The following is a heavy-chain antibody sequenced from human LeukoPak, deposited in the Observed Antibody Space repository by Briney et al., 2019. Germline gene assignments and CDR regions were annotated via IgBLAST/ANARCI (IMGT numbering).Heavy chain of an antibody. Sequence: SETLSLTCTVSGGSISSYYWSWIRQPPGKGLEWIGYIYYSGITKYDPSLKSQVTVSVDMSKNQFSLKLTSVTAADTAVYYCAREKSGSCTSSTTCLNWFDLWGQGTLVTVSS. V-gene: IGHV4-59*01. D-gene: IGHD2-2*01. CDR2: IYYSGIT. CDR3: AREKSGSCTSSTTCLNWFDL. J-gene: IGHJ5*02. CDR1: GGSISSYY.